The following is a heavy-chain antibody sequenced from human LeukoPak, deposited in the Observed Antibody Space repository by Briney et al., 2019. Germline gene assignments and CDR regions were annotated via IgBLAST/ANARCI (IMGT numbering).Heavy chain of an antibody. CDR1: SGSISSSSYY. J-gene: IGHJ4*02. CDR3: ARRLLWFGELFPLDY. CDR2: IYYSGST. Sequence: SETLSLTCTVSSGSISSSSYYWGWIRQPPGKGLEWIGSIYYSGSTYYNPSLKSRVTISVDTSKNQFSLKLGSVTAADTAVYYCARRLLWFGELFPLDYWGQGTLVTVSS. V-gene: IGHV4-39*01. D-gene: IGHD3-10*01.